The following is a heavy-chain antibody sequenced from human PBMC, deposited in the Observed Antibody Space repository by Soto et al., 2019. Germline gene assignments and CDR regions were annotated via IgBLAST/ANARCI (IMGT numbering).Heavy chain of an antibody. CDR3: ARWTSRGCYDS. CDR2: INPKSDET. D-gene: IGHD3-16*01. Sequence: QVQLVQSGSEVKKPGASVRVSCRTSGYTFAANYIHWVRQAPGKGLEWMGWINPKSDETKFSQKCQGRVAVTKDTTSNTVHLDVANLRSEDTAVYYCARWTSRGCYDSWGQGTLITASS. J-gene: IGHJ4*02. V-gene: IGHV1-2*02. CDR1: GYTFAANY.